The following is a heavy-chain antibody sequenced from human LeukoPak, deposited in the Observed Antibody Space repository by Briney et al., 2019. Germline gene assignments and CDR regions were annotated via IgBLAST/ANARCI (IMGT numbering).Heavy chain of an antibody. CDR1: GGSISSGSYY. CDR3: ANIRGIRGSGLGWFDP. V-gene: IGHV4-61*02. Sequence: PSETLSLTCTVSGGSISSGSYYWSWIRQPAGKGLEWIGRIYTGGSTNYNPSLKSRVTISVDTSKNQFSLKLTSVTAADTAVYYCANIRGIRGSGLGWFDPWGQGTLVTVSS. CDR2: IYTGGST. D-gene: IGHD3-10*01. J-gene: IGHJ5*02.